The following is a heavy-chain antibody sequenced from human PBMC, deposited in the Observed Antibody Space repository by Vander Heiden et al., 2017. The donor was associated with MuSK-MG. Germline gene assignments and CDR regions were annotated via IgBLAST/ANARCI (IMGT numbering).Heavy chain of an antibody. D-gene: IGHD6-13*01. J-gene: IGHJ4*02. Sequence: QVQLQESGPGLVKPSETLSLTCTVSGGPISSYYWSWIRQPPGKGLEWIGYIYYSGSTNYNPSLKSRVTISVDTSKNQFSLKLSSVTAADTAVYYCARATRGYSSSWYYFDYWGQGTLVTVSS. CDR2: IYYSGST. CDR1: GGPISSYY. CDR3: ARATRGYSSSWYYFDY. V-gene: IGHV4-59*01.